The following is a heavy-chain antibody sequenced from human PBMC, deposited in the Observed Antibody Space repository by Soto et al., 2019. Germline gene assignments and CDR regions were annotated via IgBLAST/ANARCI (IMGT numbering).Heavy chain of an antibody. D-gene: IGHD3-22*01. CDR1: GFTFSSYA. CDR3: AKDLGYYDSSGYLGAFDY. J-gene: IGHJ4*02. V-gene: IGHV3-23*01. Sequence: GGSLRLSCAASGFTFSSYAMSWVRQAPGKGLEWVSAISGSGGSTYYADSVKGRFTISRDNSKNTLYLQMNSLRAEDTAVYYCAKDLGYYDSSGYLGAFDYWGQGTLVTVSS. CDR2: ISGSGGST.